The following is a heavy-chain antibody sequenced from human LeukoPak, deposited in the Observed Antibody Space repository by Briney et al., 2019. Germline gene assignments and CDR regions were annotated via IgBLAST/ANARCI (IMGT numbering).Heavy chain of an antibody. CDR3: AREGPAAHPYFDY. J-gene: IGHJ4*02. CDR2: IIPIFGTA. Sequence: SVKVSCKASGGTFSSYAISWVRQAPGQGLKWMEGIIPIFGTANYAQKFQGRVTITTDESTSTAYMELSSLRSEDTAVYYCAREGPAAHPYFDYWGQGTLVTVSS. CDR1: GGTFSSYA. D-gene: IGHD2-2*01. V-gene: IGHV1-69*05.